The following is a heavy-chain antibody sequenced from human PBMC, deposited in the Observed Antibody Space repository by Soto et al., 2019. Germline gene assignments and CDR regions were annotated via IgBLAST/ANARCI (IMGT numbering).Heavy chain of an antibody. Sequence: GGSLRLSCAASGFNFSSYEMNWVRQAPGKGLEWVSYISSSGSSIYYANSVKGRFTVSRDNAKNSLYLQMSGLRAEDTAVYYCARDSPFLWPHWGQGTLVTVSS. CDR2: ISSSGSSI. CDR3: ARDSPFLWPH. J-gene: IGHJ4*02. V-gene: IGHV3-48*03. D-gene: IGHD2-21*01. CDR1: GFNFSSYE.